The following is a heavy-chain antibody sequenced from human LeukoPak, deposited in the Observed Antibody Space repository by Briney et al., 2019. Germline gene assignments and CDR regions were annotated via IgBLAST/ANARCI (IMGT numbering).Heavy chain of an antibody. Sequence: ASVKVSCKASGYISTNYGISWVRQAPGQGLEWIGWISINRGNTNYAQKFQGRVSMTTDTSASTAYMELSSLRSEDMAVYYCARDLGADTYYYDSSGYLSWVFDYWGQGTLVTVSS. J-gene: IGHJ4*02. V-gene: IGHV1-18*03. CDR2: ISINRGNT. D-gene: IGHD3-22*01. CDR1: GYISTNYG. CDR3: ARDLGADTYYYDSSGYLSWVFDY.